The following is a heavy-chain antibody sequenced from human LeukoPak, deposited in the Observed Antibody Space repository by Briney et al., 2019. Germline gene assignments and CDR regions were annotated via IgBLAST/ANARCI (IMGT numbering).Heavy chain of an antibody. CDR2: IHTSGST. V-gene: IGHV4-61*02. CDR1: GGSISSSSYY. CDR3: ARVSTWDVVPAALRVGYAFDI. Sequence: SETLSLTCTVSGGSISSSSYYWSWIRQPAGKGLEWIGRIHTSGSTNYNPSLKSRVTISVDTSKNQFSLKLSSVTAADTAVYYCARVSTWDVVPAALRVGYAFDIWGQGTMVTVSS. J-gene: IGHJ3*02. D-gene: IGHD2-2*01.